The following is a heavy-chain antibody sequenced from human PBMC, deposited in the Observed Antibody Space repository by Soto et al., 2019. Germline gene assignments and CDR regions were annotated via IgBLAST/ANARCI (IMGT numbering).Heavy chain of an antibody. CDR3: ANPIITGTIPGPNNDY. Sequence: GGSLRLSCAASGFTFSRYAMSWVRQAPGKGLEWVSAISGSGDSTYYADSVKGRFTISRDNSKNTLYLQMNSLRAEDTAVYYCANPIITGTIPGPNNDYWGQGTLVTVSS. CDR2: ISGSGDST. J-gene: IGHJ4*02. CDR1: GFTFSRYA. D-gene: IGHD1-7*01. V-gene: IGHV3-23*01.